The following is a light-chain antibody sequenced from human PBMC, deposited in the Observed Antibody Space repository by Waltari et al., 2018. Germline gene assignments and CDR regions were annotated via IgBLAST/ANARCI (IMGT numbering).Light chain of an antibody. CDR2: GNS. CDR3: QSYDISLSGYV. CDR1: SSHIGAGYV. J-gene: IGLJ1*01. Sequence: HSVLTQPPSVSGEPGPRVTISFSRNSSHIGAGYVVTRYQQLPGTAPKLIIYGNSKRPSCVPDRFSGAKSGTSASLAITGLQAEDEADYYCQSYDISLSGYVFGTGTKVTVL. V-gene: IGLV1-40*01.